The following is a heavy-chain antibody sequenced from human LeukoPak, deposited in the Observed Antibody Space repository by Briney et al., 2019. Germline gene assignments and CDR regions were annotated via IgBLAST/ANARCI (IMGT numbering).Heavy chain of an antibody. J-gene: IGHJ4*02. CDR3: AKGRDGYIVFDC. Sequence: GGSLRLSCAASGFTFSSYAMTWVRQAPGKGLEWVSAINGGGYNTYYADSVKGRFTISRDNSANTLYLQMNSLRAEDTAVYYCAKGRDGYIVFDCWGQGTLVTVSS. CDR2: INGGGYNT. V-gene: IGHV3-23*01. CDR1: GFTFSSYA. D-gene: IGHD5-24*01.